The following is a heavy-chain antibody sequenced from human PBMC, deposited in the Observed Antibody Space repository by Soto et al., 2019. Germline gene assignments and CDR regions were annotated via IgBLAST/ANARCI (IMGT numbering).Heavy chain of an antibody. Sequence: PGGSLRLSCAASGFTFGDYPMSWVRQAPGKGLEWLGFIRSKAYGGTTEYAASVEGRFTISRDDSKSIAYLQMNSLKTEDTAVYYCTRLRGYSYGYSDYWGQGTLVTVSS. CDR2: IRSKAYGGTT. CDR1: GFTFGDYP. CDR3: TRLRGYSYGYSDY. D-gene: IGHD5-18*01. V-gene: IGHV3-49*04. J-gene: IGHJ4*02.